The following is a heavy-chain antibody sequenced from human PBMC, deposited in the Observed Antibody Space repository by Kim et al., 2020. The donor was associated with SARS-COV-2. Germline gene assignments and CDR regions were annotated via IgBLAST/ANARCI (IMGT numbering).Heavy chain of an antibody. J-gene: IGHJ6*02. CDR2: IYYSGST. Sequence: SETLSLTCTVSGGSISSSSYYWGWIRQPPGKGLEWIGSIYYSGSTYYNPSLKSPVTISVDTSKNQFSLKLSSVTAADTAVYYCARQVINYDFWSGYYQGPIGVWGQGTTVTVSS. CDR3: ARQVINYDFWSGYYQGPIGV. V-gene: IGHV4-39*01. D-gene: IGHD3-3*01. CDR1: GGSISSSSYY.